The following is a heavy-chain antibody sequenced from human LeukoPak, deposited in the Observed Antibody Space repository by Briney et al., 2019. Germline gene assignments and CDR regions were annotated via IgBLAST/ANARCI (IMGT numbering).Heavy chain of an antibody. Sequence: ASVKVSCKVSGYTLTELSMHWVRQAPGQGLEWMGWISASNDKTDYTQKLQGRVSMTTDTSTSTAYMELRSLRSDDTAMYFCARIAYDLNVLDYWGQGTLVTVSS. CDR3: ARIAYDLNVLDY. D-gene: IGHD5-12*01. V-gene: IGHV1-18*01. CDR1: GYTLTELS. CDR2: ISASNDKT. J-gene: IGHJ4*02.